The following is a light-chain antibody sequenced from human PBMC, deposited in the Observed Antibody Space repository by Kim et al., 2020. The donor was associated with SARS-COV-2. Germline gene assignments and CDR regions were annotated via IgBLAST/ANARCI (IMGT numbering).Light chain of an antibody. V-gene: IGLV1-40*01. J-gene: IGLJ1*01. CDR1: SSNIGGRYD. CDR2: GNN. CDR3: QSFDSSLSGYV. Sequence: QSVLTQPPSVSGAPGQRVTISCTGSSSNIGGRYDAHWYQQIPGRAPKLLIYGNNNRPSGVPDRFSGSKSGTSASLAITGLQAEDEADYYCQSFDSSLSGYVFGTGTKVTVL.